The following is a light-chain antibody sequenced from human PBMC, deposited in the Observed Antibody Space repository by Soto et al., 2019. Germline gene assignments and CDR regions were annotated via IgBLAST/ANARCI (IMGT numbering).Light chain of an antibody. Sequence: QSVLTQPPSVSGAPGQRVTISCTGSRSNIGAGYDVPWYQQLPGTAPKLLIYDNSNRPSGVPDRFSGSKSGTSASLAITGLQAEDEAEYYCQSYDSSLSGAVFGGGTQLTVL. CDR2: DNS. CDR3: QSYDSSLSGAV. V-gene: IGLV1-40*01. J-gene: IGLJ7*01. CDR1: RSNIGAGYD.